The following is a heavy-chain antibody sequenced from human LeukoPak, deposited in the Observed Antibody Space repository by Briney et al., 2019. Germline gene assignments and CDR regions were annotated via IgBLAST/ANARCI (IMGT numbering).Heavy chain of an antibody. CDR1: GGSISSGSYY. D-gene: IGHD3-10*01. V-gene: IGHV4-61*02. CDR2: IYTSGST. J-gene: IGHJ6*03. CDR3: ARDGLGEVTMVRGVIYYYYYMDV. Sequence: TLSLTCTVSGGSISSGSYYWSWIRQPAGKGLEWIGRIYTSGSTNYNPSLKSRVTISVDTSKNQFSLKLSSVTAADTAVYYCARDGLGEVTMVRGVIYYYYYMDVWGKGTTVTISS.